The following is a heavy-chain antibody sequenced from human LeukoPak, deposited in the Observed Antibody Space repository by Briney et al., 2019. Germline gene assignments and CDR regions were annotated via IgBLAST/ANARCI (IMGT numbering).Heavy chain of an antibody. CDR2: IYYSGST. Sequence: PSETLSLTCTVSGGSISSSSYYWGWIRQPPGKGLEWIGSIYYSGSTYYNPSLKSRVTISVDTSKNQFSLKLSSVTAADTAVYYCARVIRNTMVRGVIITGNWFDPWGQGTLVTVSS. V-gene: IGHV4-39*07. CDR3: ARVIRNTMVRGVIITGNWFDP. D-gene: IGHD3-10*01. CDR1: GGSISSSSYY. J-gene: IGHJ5*02.